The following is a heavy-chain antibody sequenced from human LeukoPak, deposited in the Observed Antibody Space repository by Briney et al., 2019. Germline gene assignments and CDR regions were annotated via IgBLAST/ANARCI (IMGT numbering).Heavy chain of an antibody. D-gene: IGHD3-22*01. J-gene: IGHJ5*02. CDR2: IYYSGST. CDR1: GGSISSYY. Sequence: SETLSLTCTVSGGSISSYYWSWIRQPPGKGLEWIGYIYYSGSTNYNPSLKSRLTISVDTSKNQFSLKLSSVTAADTAVYYCASGPWYYDSSGYYYRKPFDPWGQGTLVTVSS. V-gene: IGHV4-59*08. CDR3: ASGPWYYDSSGYYYRKPFDP.